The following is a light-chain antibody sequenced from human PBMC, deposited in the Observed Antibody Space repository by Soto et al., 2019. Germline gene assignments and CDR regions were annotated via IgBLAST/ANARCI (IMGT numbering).Light chain of an antibody. V-gene: IGKV3-20*01. CDR2: GAS. Sequence: EIVLTQSPGTLSLSPGERATLSCRASQSVSSTYLAWYQQTPGQAPRLLIYGASSRATGIPDRFSGSGSGTDFTLTISSLEPEDFAVYYCQQYGSSSYTFGQGTKLEIK. CDR1: QSVSSTY. CDR3: QQYGSSSYT. J-gene: IGKJ2*01.